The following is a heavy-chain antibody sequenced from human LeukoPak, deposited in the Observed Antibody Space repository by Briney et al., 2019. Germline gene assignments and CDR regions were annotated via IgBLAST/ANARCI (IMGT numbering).Heavy chain of an antibody. CDR2: IKQDGSET. CDR3: ARGRWSFDC. V-gene: IGHV3-7*04. CDR1: GFTFNTYW. Sequence: PGGSLILSCAASGFTFNTYWMSWVRQTPGKGLEWVANIKQDGSETYYVDSVKGRFTISRDNAKNSLYLQMNSLRAEDTAVYYCARGRWSFDCWGQGTLVTVSS. D-gene: IGHD6-13*01. J-gene: IGHJ4*02.